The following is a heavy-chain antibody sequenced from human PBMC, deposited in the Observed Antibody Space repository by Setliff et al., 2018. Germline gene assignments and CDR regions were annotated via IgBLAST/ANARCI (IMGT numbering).Heavy chain of an antibody. CDR3: ANLPGEMATIPDY. D-gene: IGHD5-12*01. J-gene: IGHJ4*02. Sequence: PGGSLRLSCAVSGFSFSTYYMMWFRQAPGKGLEWVANIKQDGSQIYYLDSVKGRFTISRDNAKNSLYLQMNSLRAEDMALYYCANLPGEMATIPDYWGQGTLVTVSS. CDR1: GFSFSTYY. CDR2: IKQDGSQI. V-gene: IGHV3-7*03.